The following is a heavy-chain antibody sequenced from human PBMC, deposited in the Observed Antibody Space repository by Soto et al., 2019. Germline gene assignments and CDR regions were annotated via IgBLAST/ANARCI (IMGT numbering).Heavy chain of an antibody. J-gene: IGHJ4*02. Sequence: QLQPQESGPGLVKPSETLSLTCTVSGGPITNSNYYWGWMRQPPGKGLGWTGRIFYDGSTYYNPSLHSRIVISVDASRNLFPLKLTSVTAAETAVYYCVRLAPATRAGDFWGQGIRITVSS. D-gene: IGHD4-4*01. V-gene: IGHV4-39*02. CDR1: GGPITNSNYY. CDR2: IFYDGST. CDR3: VRLAPATRAGDF.